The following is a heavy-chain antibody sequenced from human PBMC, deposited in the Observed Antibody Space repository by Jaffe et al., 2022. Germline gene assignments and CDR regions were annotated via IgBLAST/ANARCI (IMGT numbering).Heavy chain of an antibody. V-gene: IGHV1-24*01. CDR2: FDPEDGET. J-gene: IGHJ3*02. CDR3: ATAMTTVTTLPGGDAFDI. D-gene: IGHD4-17*01. CDR1: GYTLTELS. Sequence: QVQLVQSGAEVKKPGASVKVSCKVSGYTLTELSMHWVRQAPGKGLEWMGGFDPEDGETIYAQKFQGRVTMTEDTSTDTAYMELSSLRSEDTAVYYCATAMTTVTTLPGGDAFDIWGQGTMVTVSS.